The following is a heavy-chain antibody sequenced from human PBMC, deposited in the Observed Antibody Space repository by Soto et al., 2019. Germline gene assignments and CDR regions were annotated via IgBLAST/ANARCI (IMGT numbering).Heavy chain of an antibody. D-gene: IGHD3-3*01. CDR1: AFIFSTYA. CDR3: ASFYNDFWSGYSGLDR. CDR2: ISGSGGST. Sequence: XGSLRLSCAASAFIFSTYAMSWVRQAPGKGLEWVSAISGSGGSTYYADSVKGRFTISRDNSKNTLYVQMNSLRAEDTAVYYCASFYNDFWSGYSGLDRWGQGTLVTVSS. J-gene: IGHJ4*02. V-gene: IGHV3-23*01.